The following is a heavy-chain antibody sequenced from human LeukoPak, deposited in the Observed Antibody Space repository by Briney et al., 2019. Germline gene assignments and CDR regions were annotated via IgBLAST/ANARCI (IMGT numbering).Heavy chain of an antibody. CDR2: IYTSGST. CDR3: ARTQREYYYDSSGAIDAFDI. J-gene: IGHJ3*02. V-gene: IGHV4-59*10. D-gene: IGHD3-22*01. CDR1: GGSFSGYY. Sequence: SETLSLTCAVYGGSFSGYYWSWIRQPPGKGLEWIGRIYTSGSTNYNPSLKSRVTMSVDTSKNQFSLKLSSVTAADTAVYYCARTQREYYYDSSGAIDAFDIWGQGTMVTVSS.